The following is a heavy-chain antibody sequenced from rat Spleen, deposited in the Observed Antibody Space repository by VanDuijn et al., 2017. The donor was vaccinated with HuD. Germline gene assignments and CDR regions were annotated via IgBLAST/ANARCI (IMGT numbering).Heavy chain of an antibody. J-gene: IGHJ2*01. CDR1: GFTFSNYD. CDR3: ARHYYYYSGGYYFDY. V-gene: IGHV5S23*01. CDR2: ISTGGGNT. Sequence: EVQLVESGGGLVQPGRSLKLSCAASGFTFSNYDMAWVRQAPTKGLEWVASISTGGGNTYYRDSVKGRFTFSRDNPKSTLYLQMNSLRSEDTATYYCARHYYYYSGGYYFDYWGQGVMVTVSS. D-gene: IGHD1-1*01.